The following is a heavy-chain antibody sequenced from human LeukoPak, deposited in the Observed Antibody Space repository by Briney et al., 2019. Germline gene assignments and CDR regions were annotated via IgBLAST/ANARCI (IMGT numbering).Heavy chain of an antibody. V-gene: IGHV3-23*01. CDR2: ISGIGDST. CDR3: AKGGPPTYYDILTGQDY. CDR1: GFIFGSYA. Sequence: GGSLRLSCAASGFIFGSYAMTWVRQAPGKGLDWVSAISGIGDSTYYADSVKGRFTISRDNSKNTMYLQVNSLRAEDTAVYYCAKGGPPTYYDILTGQDYWGQGTLVTV. J-gene: IGHJ4*02. D-gene: IGHD3-9*01.